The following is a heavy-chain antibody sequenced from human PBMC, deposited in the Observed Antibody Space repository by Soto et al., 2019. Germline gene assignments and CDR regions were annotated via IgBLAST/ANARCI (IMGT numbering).Heavy chain of an antibody. CDR3: ARTGSSGWYFDY. J-gene: IGHJ4*02. D-gene: IGHD6-19*01. V-gene: IGHV3-33*01. Sequence: QVQLVESGGGVVQPGRSLRLSCAASGFTFSSYGMHWVRQAPGKGLEWVAVIWYDGSNKYYADSVKGRFTISRDNSKNTLYLQMNSLRDEDTAVYYCARTGSSGWYFDYWGQGTLVTVSS. CDR2: IWYDGSNK. CDR1: GFTFSSYG.